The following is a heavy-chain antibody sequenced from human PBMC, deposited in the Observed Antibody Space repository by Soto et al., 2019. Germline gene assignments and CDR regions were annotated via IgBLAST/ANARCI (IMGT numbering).Heavy chain of an antibody. CDR3: ARDRGGYDRLYYYHGMDV. CDR1: GFTFSSYE. D-gene: IGHD5-12*01. J-gene: IGHJ6*02. Sequence: LRLSCAASGFTFSSYEMNWVRQAPGKGLEWVSYISSSGSTIYYADSVKGRFTISRDNAKNSLYLQMNSLRAEDTAVYYCARDRGGYDRLYYYHGMDVWGQGTTVTVSS. V-gene: IGHV3-48*03. CDR2: ISSSGSTI.